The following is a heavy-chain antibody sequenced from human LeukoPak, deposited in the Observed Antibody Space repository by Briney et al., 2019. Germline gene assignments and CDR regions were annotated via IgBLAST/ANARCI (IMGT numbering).Heavy chain of an antibody. CDR2: IYYSGST. V-gene: IGHV4-34*01. D-gene: IGHD3-10*01. CDR1: GGSFSTYY. J-gene: IGHJ4*02. Sequence: SETLSLTCAVYGGSFSTYYWGWIRQPPGKGLEWIGSIYYSGSTYYNPSLKSRVTISVDTSKNQFSLKLSSVTAADTAVYYCARRAGYYYGSGRLFDYWGQGTLVTVSS. CDR3: ARRAGYYYGSGRLFDY.